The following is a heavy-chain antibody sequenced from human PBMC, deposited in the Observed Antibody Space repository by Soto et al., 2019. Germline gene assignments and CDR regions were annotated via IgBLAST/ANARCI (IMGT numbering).Heavy chain of an antibody. Sequence: ASVKVSCKASGYTFTSYDINWVRQATGQGLEWMGWMNPNSGNTGYAQKFQGRVTMTRNTSISTAYMELSSLRSEDTAVYYCARGGIAAAGTYYYYGMDVWGQGTTVTVSS. D-gene: IGHD6-13*01. V-gene: IGHV1-8*01. CDR1: GYTFTSYD. J-gene: IGHJ6*02. CDR3: ARGGIAAAGTYYYYGMDV. CDR2: MNPNSGNT.